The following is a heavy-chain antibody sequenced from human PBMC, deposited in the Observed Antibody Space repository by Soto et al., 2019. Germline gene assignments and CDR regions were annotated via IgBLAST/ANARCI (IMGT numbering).Heavy chain of an antibody. V-gene: IGHV3-48*03. CDR3: ARSLIRSSWYQASYYYYGMDV. CDR1: GFTFSSYE. J-gene: IGHJ6*02. D-gene: IGHD6-13*01. Sequence: EVQLVESGGGLVQPGGSLRLSCAASGFTFSSYEMNWVRQAPGKGLEWVSYISSSGSTIYYADSVKGRFTISRDNAKNSLYLQMNSLRAEDTAVYYCARSLIRSSWYQASYYYYGMDVWGQGTTVTVSS. CDR2: ISSSGSTI.